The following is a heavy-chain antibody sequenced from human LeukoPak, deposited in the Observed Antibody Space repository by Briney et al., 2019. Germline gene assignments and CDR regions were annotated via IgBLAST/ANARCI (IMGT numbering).Heavy chain of an antibody. CDR2: ISSSSSYI. D-gene: IGHD6-19*01. Sequence: PGGSLRLSCAASGFTFSSYSMNWVRQAPGKGLEWVSSISSSSSYIYYADSVKGRFTTSRDNSKNTLYLQMNSLRAEDTAVYYCARDRLVHNWFDPWGQGTLVTVSS. J-gene: IGHJ5*02. V-gene: IGHV3-21*01. CDR1: GFTFSSYS. CDR3: ARDRLVHNWFDP.